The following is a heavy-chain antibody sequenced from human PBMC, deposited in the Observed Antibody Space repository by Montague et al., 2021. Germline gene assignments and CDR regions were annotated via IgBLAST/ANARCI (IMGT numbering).Heavy chain of an antibody. D-gene: IGHD7-27*01. CDR2: IYDSGTT. CDR3: ARRLGSRAPFDY. V-gene: IGHV4-59*08. CDR1: GGSISEFY. J-gene: IGHJ4*02. Sequence: SETLSPTRTVTGGSISEFYWSWIRQSPEKGLEWIGYIYDSGTTNYNPSLKSRVTISADTSMNQFSLNLRSVTAADTAVYFCARRLGSRAPFDYWGQGTLVTVSS.